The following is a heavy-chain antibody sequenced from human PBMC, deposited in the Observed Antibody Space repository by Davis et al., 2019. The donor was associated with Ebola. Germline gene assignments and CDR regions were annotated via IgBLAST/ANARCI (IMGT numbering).Heavy chain of an antibody. CDR2: INHSGST. CDR1: GGSFSGYY. J-gene: IGHJ6*02. CDR3: ARARHSSGWYPRPYYYYYGMDV. D-gene: IGHD6-19*01. Sequence: SETLSLTCAVYGGSFSGYYWSWIRQPPGKGLEWIGEINHSGSTNYNPSLKSRVTISVDTSKNQFSLKLSSVTAADTAVYYCARARHSSGWYPRPYYYYYGMDVWGQGTTVTVSS. V-gene: IGHV4-34*01.